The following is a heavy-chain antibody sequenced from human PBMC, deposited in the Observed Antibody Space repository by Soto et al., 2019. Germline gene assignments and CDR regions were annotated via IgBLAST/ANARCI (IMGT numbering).Heavy chain of an antibody. CDR2: INHSGHS. CDR1: GGSFSGYY. Sequence: SETLSLTCAVYGGSFSGYYWTWIRQPPGKGLGWIGEINHSGHSNYNPSLKCRVAMSVDPSKNQFSLNLFSVTAADTAVYYCVRGSSWYLYYGMDVWGQGTTVTVSS. V-gene: IGHV4-34*01. J-gene: IGHJ6*02. CDR3: VRGSSWYLYYGMDV. D-gene: IGHD6-13*01.